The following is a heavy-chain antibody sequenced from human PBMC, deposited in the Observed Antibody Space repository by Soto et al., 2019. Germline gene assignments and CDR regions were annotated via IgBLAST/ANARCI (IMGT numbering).Heavy chain of an antibody. CDR3: ARVWQYGSGWYEY. D-gene: IGHD6-19*01. Sequence: ASVKVSCKASGGTFSSYAISWVRQAPGQGLEWMGGIIPIFGTANYAQKFQGRVTITADESTSTAYMELSSLRSEDTAVYYCARVWQYGSGWYEYWGKGTLVTVS. J-gene: IGHJ4*02. CDR1: GGTFSSYA. V-gene: IGHV1-69*13. CDR2: IIPIFGTA.